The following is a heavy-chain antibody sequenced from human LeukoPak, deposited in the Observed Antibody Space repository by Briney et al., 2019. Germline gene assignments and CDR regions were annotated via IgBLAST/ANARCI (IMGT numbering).Heavy chain of an antibody. J-gene: IGHJ3*02. V-gene: IGHV4-34*01. CDR1: GGSFSGYY. D-gene: IGHD3-22*01. Sequence: SETLSLTCAVYGGSFSGYYWSWIRQPPGKGLEWIGEINHSGSTNYNPSLKSRVTISVDTSKNQFSLKLSSVTAADTAVYYCARANYYDSSGYSRGAFDIWGQGTMVSVSS. CDR2: INHSGST. CDR3: ARANYYDSSGYSRGAFDI.